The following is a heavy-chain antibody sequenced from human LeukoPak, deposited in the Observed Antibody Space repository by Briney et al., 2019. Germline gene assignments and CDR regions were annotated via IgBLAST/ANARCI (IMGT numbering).Heavy chain of an antibody. V-gene: IGHV3-33*06. D-gene: IGHD1-26*01. Sequence: PGRSLRLSCAASGFTFSSYGMHWVRQAPGKGLEWVAVIWYDGSNKYYADSVKGRLTISRDNSKNTLYLQMNSLRAEDTAVYYCAKDRDGSYDRGPRDAFDIWGQGTMVTVSS. CDR2: IWYDGSNK. CDR1: GFTFSSYG. J-gene: IGHJ3*02. CDR3: AKDRDGSYDRGPRDAFDI.